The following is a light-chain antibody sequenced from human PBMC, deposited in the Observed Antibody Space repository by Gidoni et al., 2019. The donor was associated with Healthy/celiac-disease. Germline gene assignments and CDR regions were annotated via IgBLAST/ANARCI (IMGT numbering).Light chain of an antibody. V-gene: IGLV1-40*01. J-gene: IGLJ1*01. CDR1: SSNIGAGYD. Sequence: QSVLTQPPSVSWAPGQRVTISCTGSSSNIGAGYDVHWFQQPPGTAPKLLIYGNSNRPSGVPDRFSGSKSGTSASLAITGLQAEDEADYYCQSYDSSLSALYVVGTGTKVTVL. CDR3: QSYDSSLSALYV. CDR2: GNS.